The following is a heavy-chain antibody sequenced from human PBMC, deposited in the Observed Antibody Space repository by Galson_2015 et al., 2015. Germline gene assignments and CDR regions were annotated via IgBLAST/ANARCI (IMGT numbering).Heavy chain of an antibody. CDR1: GFTFSSRN. CDR3: ARARNTTYYYAVDP. Sequence: SLRLSCAASGFTFSSRNMNWVRQAPGKGLEWLSYISSSSSTTYYADSVKGRFIISRDNAKNSLYLQMHSLRDEDTAMYYCARARNTTYYYAVDPWGQGTTVTVSS. J-gene: IGHJ6*02. D-gene: IGHD1-1*01. V-gene: IGHV3-48*02. CDR2: ISSSSSTT.